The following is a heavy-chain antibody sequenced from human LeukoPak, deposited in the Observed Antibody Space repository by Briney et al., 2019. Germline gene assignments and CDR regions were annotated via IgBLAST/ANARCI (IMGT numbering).Heavy chain of an antibody. CDR2: IYPGDSDT. Sequence: GESLQISCKGSGYSFTSYWIGWVRQMPGKGLEWMGIIYPGDSDTRYSPSFQGQVTISADKSISTAYLQGSSLKASDTAMYYCASEVRVGATPGAFDIWGQGTMVTVSS. J-gene: IGHJ3*02. CDR1: GYSFTSYW. CDR3: ASEVRVGATPGAFDI. V-gene: IGHV5-51*01. D-gene: IGHD1-26*01.